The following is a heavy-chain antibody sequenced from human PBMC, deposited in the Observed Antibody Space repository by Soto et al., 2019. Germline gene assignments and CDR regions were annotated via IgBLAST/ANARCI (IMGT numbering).Heavy chain of an antibody. CDR2: INPSGGGT. D-gene: IGHD3-3*01. CDR3: ARDLWSGYYTQGWFDP. CDR1: GYTFTSYY. J-gene: IGHJ5*02. V-gene: IGHV1-46*01. Sequence: GASVKVSCKASGYTFTSYYMHWVRQAPGQGLEWMGIINPSGGGTSYAQKFQGRVTMTRDTSTSTVYMELSSLRSEDTAVYYCARDLWSGYYTQGWFDPWGQGTLVTVSS.